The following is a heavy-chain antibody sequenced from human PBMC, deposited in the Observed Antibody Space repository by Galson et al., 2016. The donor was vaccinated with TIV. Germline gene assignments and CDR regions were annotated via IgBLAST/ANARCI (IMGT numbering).Heavy chain of an antibody. V-gene: IGHV3-23*01. Sequence: SLRLSCAASGFTFSSYALTWVRQAPGKGLEWVSAITGGGGSSYYADSVKGRFTISRDNSKKMLYQQLNSLRAEDTAVYYCAKVPSSGFSYYYGIDVWGQGTTVTVA. J-gene: IGHJ6*02. CDR1: GFTFSSYA. CDR3: AKVPSSGFSYYYGIDV. D-gene: IGHD3-22*01. CDR2: ITGGGGSS.